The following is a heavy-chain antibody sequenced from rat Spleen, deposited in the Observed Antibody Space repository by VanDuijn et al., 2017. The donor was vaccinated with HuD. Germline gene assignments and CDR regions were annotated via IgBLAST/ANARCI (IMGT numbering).Heavy chain of an antibody. Sequence: EVQLVESGGGLVQPGRSMKLSCAALGFTFSNYYMAWVRQAPTKGLEWVATIIYDGSDTYYRDSVKGRFTISRDNAKSSLYLQMDSLRSEDTATYYCATDTIYYYSEGGFAYWGQGTLVTVSS. CDR2: IIYDGSDT. D-gene: IGHD1-1*01. J-gene: IGHJ3*01. CDR1: GFTFSNYY. CDR3: ATDTIYYYSEGGFAY. V-gene: IGHV5-20*01.